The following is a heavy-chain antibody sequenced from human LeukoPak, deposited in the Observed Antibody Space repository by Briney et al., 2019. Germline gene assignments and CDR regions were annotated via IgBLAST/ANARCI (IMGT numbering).Heavy chain of an antibody. CDR3: GKTTTGYSSGRYPGWPVDY. V-gene: IGHV3-23*01. D-gene: IGHD6-19*01. Sequence: PGGSLRLSCAASGFTFNSYAMYWVRQAPGKVLEWVSGIFGSGGSAHYADSVKGRFTISRDNSKNTVYLQMDSLRDEDTAVYYCGKTTTGYSSGRYPGWPVDYWGQGTLVTVSS. CDR1: GFTFNSYA. CDR2: IFGSGGSA. J-gene: IGHJ4*02.